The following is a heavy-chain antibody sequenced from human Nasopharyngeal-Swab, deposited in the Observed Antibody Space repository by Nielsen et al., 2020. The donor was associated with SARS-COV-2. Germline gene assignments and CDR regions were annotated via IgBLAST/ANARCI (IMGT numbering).Heavy chain of an antibody. CDR2: ISWDGGST. Sequence: GGSLRLSRAASGFTFDDYTMHWVRQAPGQGLEWVSLISWDGGSTYYADSVKGRFTISRDNSKNSLYLQMNSLRTEDTALYYCAKEGTYGYYMDVWGKGTTVTVSS. J-gene: IGHJ6*03. V-gene: IGHV3-43*01. D-gene: IGHD4-17*01. CDR3: AKEGTYGYYMDV. CDR1: GFTFDDYT.